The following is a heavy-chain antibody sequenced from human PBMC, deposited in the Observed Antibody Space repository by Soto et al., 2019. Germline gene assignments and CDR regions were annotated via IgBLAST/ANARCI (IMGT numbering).Heavy chain of an antibody. J-gene: IGHJ6*02. Sequence: GESLKISCKGSGYTFTNYWIGWVRQMPGKGPEWMGIIYPGDSDTKYNPSFQGQVTIPADKSITTTYLQWSSLKASDTAIYYCAASIFYYGMDVWGQGTTVTVSS. CDR2: IYPGDSDT. CDR3: AASIFYYGMDV. CDR1: GYTFTNYW. V-gene: IGHV5-51*01.